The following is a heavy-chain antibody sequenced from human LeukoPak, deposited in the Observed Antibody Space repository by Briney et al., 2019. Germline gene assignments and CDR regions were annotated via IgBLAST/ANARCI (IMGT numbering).Heavy chain of an antibody. V-gene: IGHV1-8*03. CDR2: MNPNSGRT. CDR1: GYTFTSSY. CDR3: TRETSSRYFDY. J-gene: IGHJ4*02. Sequence: ASVKVSCKAFGYTFTSSYMHWVRQAPGQGLEWMGWMNPNSGRTGYAQNFQGRITITRNTSISTAYMELSSLRSEDTAVYYCTRETSSRYFDYWGQGTLVTVSS.